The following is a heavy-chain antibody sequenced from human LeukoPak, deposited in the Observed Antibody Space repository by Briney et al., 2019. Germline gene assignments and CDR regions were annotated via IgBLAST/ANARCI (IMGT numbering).Heavy chain of an antibody. V-gene: IGHV3-48*03. Sequence: PGGSLRLSCAASGFTFSSYETNWVRQAPGKGLEWVSYISSSGSTIHYADSVKGRFTISRDNAKNSLYLQMNSLRAEDTAVYYCARGVRPDAYDVWGQGTMVTVSS. CDR3: ARGVRPDAYDV. J-gene: IGHJ3*01. CDR2: ISSSGSTI. D-gene: IGHD3-10*02. CDR1: GFTFSSYE.